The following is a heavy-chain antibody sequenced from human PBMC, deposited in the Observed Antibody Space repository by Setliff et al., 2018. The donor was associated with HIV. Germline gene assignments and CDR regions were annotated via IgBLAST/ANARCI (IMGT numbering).Heavy chain of an antibody. J-gene: IGHJ6*03. CDR3: ARGGYDYVWGSYRYPYYYYYMDV. Sequence: PSETLSLTCTVSGGSISGFYWNWIRQSAGKGLQWIGRIYDSGSTKYNPSLKSRVTMSLDTSKNQFSLNLDSVTAADTAVYYCARGGYDYVWGSYRYPYYYYYMDVWGKGTTVTVSS. CDR1: GGSISGFY. D-gene: IGHD3-16*02. CDR2: IYDSGST. V-gene: IGHV4-4*07.